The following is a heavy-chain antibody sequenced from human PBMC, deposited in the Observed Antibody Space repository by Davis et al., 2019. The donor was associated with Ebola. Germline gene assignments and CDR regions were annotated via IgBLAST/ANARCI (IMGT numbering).Heavy chain of an antibody. CDR2: IYPGDSDT. CDR1: GYSFTSYW. V-gene: IGHV5-51*01. D-gene: IGHD3-10*01. J-gene: IGHJ6*02. CDR3: ARLRGYYYYGMDV. Sequence: KVSCKGSGYSFTSYWIGWVRQMPGKGLEWMGIIYPGDSDTRYSPSFQGQVTISADKSISTAYLQWSSLKASDTAMYYCARLRGYYYYGMDVWGQGTTVTVSS.